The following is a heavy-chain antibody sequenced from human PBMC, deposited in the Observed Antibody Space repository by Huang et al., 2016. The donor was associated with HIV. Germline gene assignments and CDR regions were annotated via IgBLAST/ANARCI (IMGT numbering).Heavy chain of an antibody. D-gene: IGHD3-22*01. CDR2: VDPSEGTT. CDR1: GYTFTSYF. V-gene: IGHV1-46*01. CDR3: ARSEVTVVIKMAVAGALQY. Sequence: QVQLVQSGAEVKKPGASVRISCVKSGYTFTSYFIHWVRQAPGQGLEWMGIVDPSEGTTNDAPKFQGRVTMTTYTSTGTAYMELSSLTAEDTAVYYCARSEVTVVIKMAVAGALQYWGQGAHVTVSP. J-gene: IGHJ4*02.